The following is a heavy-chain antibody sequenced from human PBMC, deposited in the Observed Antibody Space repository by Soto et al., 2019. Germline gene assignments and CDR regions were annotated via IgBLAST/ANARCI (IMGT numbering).Heavy chain of an antibody. CDR2: IRGSSSHI. V-gene: IGHV3-11*05. Sequence: QVQLVESGGGLVKPGGSLRLSCAASGFTFRDYYMKWIRQAPGKGLEWVSYIRGSSSHINYADSVKGRFTISRDNAKNSLFLQMNDLRAEDTAVYYCARPRIDSESFYSDFDYWGQGTLVTVSS. CDR1: GFTFRDYY. D-gene: IGHD3-10*01. CDR3: ARPRIDSESFYSDFDY. J-gene: IGHJ4*02.